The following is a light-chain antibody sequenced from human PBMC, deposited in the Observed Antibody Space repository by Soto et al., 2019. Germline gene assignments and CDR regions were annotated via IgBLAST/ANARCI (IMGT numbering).Light chain of an antibody. V-gene: IGKV3-20*01. CDR1: QSVSSNY. J-gene: IGKJ1*01. CDR2: GAS. Sequence: EIVLTQSPGILSLSPGERATLSCRASQSVSSNYLALYQHKPCQAPRLLIYGASSRATGIPDRFSGSGSGTDFTLTIGRLEPDDYAVYYCQQYGSSPRTFGQGTKVDIK. CDR3: QQYGSSPRT.